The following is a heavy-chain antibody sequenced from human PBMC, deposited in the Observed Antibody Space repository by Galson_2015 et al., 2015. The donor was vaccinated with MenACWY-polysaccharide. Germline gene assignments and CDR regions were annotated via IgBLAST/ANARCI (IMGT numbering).Heavy chain of an antibody. CDR2: IKQDGSEK. D-gene: IGHD3-10*01. Sequence: SLRLSCAASGFSFGGYWMSWVRQAPGKGLEWVANIKQDGSEKYYVDSVKGRFTIPRDNAKNSLYLQMNSLRAEDTALYYCARDLDYGSGTSDVWGHGTTVRVSS. CDR1: GFSFGGYW. J-gene: IGHJ6*02. V-gene: IGHV3-7*01. CDR3: ARDLDYGSGTSDV.